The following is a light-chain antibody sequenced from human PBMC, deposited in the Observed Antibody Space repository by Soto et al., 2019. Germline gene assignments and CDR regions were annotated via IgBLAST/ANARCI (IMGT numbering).Light chain of an antibody. CDR1: HTISSSY. CDR2: GIS. J-gene: IGKJ4*02. V-gene: IGKV3-20*01. Sequence: LSLSPDTQCFAPGRIAALGGSASHTISSSYLAWYQQKPGQAPRLLMYGISRRATGIPDRFSGSESRTDFALALRSLDSGGSALYICQPYGTSSPRTFGVGTKVDIK. CDR3: QPYGTSSPRT.